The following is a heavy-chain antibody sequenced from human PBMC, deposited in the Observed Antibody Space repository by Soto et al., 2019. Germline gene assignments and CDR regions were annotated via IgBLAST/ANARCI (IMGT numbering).Heavy chain of an antibody. J-gene: IGHJ5*01. Sequence: GALRLTRTASGSTSGDSAMSWVRQAPGKGLEWVGFIRSKAYGGTTEYAASVKGRFTISRDDSKSIAYLQMNSLKTEDTAVYYCTRKLRFLEWLRFDSWGQGTLVTFSS. V-gene: IGHV3-49*04. D-gene: IGHD3-3*01. CDR2: IRSKAYGGTT. CDR3: TRKLRFLEWLRFDS. CDR1: GSTSGDSA.